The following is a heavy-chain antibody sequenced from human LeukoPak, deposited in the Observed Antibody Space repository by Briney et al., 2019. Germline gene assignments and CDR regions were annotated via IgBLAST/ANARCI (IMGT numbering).Heavy chain of an antibody. CDR3: ARAGGYCSSTSCLDY. Sequence: SQTLSLTCTVSGGSISSGDYYWSWIRQPPGKSLEWIGYVYYSGSTYYNPSLKSRVTISVDTSKNQFSLKLSSVTAADTAVYYCARAGGYCSSTSCLDYWGQGTLVTVSS. CDR2: VYYSGST. D-gene: IGHD2-2*01. J-gene: IGHJ4*02. V-gene: IGHV4-30-4*08. CDR1: GGSISSGDYY.